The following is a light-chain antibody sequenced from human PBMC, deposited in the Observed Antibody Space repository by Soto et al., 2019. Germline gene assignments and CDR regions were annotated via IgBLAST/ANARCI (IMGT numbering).Light chain of an antibody. J-gene: IGKJ3*01. CDR3: QQRSNWPLIT. CDR1: QSVSSY. V-gene: IGKV3-11*01. CDR2: DAS. Sequence: EIVLTQSPATLSLSPGESATLSCRASQSVSSYLAWYQQKPVQAPRLLVYDASNRAPGIPARFSGSGSGTDFTLTISNLEPEDFAGYYCQQRSNWPLITFGPGTQVDIK.